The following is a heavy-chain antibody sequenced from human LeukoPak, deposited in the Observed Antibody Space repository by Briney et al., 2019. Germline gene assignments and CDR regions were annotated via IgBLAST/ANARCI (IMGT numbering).Heavy chain of an antibody. Sequence: TGGSLRLSCAASGFTFSSYGMHWVRQAPGKGLEWVAVISYDGSNKYYADSVKGRFTISRDNSKNTLYLQMNSLRAEDTAVYYCAKDRRRYFDYWGQGTLVTVSS. CDR1: GFTFSSYG. J-gene: IGHJ4*02. CDR3: AKDRRRYFDY. V-gene: IGHV3-30*18. CDR2: ISYDGSNK.